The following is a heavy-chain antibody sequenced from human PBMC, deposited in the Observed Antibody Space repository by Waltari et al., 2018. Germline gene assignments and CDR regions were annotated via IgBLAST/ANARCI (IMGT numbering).Heavy chain of an antibody. V-gene: IGHV1-69*13. J-gene: IGHJ4*02. CDR1: GGTFSSYA. D-gene: IGHD2-15*01. Sequence: QVQLVQSGAEVKKPGSSVKVSCKASGGTFSSYAISWVRQAPGQGLEWMGGIIPIFGTANYARKFQGRVTITADEATSTAYMELSSLRSEDTAVYYCARGELGYCSGGSCYSGFDYWGQGTLVTVSS. CDR2: IIPIFGTA. CDR3: ARGELGYCSGGSCYSGFDY.